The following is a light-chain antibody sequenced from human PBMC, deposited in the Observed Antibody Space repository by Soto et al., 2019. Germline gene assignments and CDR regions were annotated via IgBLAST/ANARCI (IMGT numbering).Light chain of an antibody. CDR3: QEWDSTLDQWI. V-gene: IGLV3-21*02. CDR2: DDR. J-gene: IGLJ2*01. CDR1: NIGSKS. Sequence: SYELTQPPSVSVAPGQTATLTCGGNNIGSKSVHWYQQRPGQAPVLVVYDDRDRTSGIPDRFSGSNSGNTATLTISRVEVGDEADYHCQEWDSTLDQWIFGGGTKVTV.